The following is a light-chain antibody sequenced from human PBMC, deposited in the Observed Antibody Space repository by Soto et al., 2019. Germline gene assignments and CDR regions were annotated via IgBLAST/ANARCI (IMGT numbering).Light chain of an antibody. CDR1: QSVSSN. V-gene: IGKV3-15*01. Sequence: EIVLTQSPATLSLSPGERATLSCRASQSVSSNLAWYQQKPGQAPRLLIYGASTRATGIPARFSGSGSGTEFTLTISSLQSEDFAVYYCQQYNNWPTWTFGKGTKV. CDR3: QQYNNWPTWT. CDR2: GAS. J-gene: IGKJ1*01.